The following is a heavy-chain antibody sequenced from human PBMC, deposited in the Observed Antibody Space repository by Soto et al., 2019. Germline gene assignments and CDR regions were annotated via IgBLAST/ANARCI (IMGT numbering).Heavy chain of an antibody. D-gene: IGHD6-25*01. V-gene: IGHV3-11*01. Sequence: GGSLRLSCAASGFTFSDHYMTWIRQAPGKGPEWLSYISGGGDIMSYADSVKGRFIISRDNAKRSLYLQMNSLTVEDTAVYYCSRDPRLADYWGQGTLVTVS. CDR2: ISGGGDIM. CDR3: SRDPRLADY. J-gene: IGHJ4*02. CDR1: GFTFSDHY.